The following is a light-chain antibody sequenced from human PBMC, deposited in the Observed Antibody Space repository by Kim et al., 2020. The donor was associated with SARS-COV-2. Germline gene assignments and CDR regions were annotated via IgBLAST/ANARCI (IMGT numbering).Light chain of an antibody. Sequence: IVMTQSPDSLAVSLGERATINCKSCYQHKPGQPPRLLIYWASTRESGVPDRFSGSGSGTDFTLTISSLQAEDVALYYCQQFYSITFGGGTKVDIK. J-gene: IGKJ4*01. CDR3: QQFYSIT. CDR2: WAS. V-gene: IGKV4-1*01.